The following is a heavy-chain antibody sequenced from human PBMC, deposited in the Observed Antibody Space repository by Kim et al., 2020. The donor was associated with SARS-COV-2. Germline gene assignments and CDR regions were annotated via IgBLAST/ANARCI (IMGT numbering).Heavy chain of an antibody. CDR2: IYTSGST. Sequence: SETLSLTCTVSGGSISSYYWSWIRQPAGKGLEWIGRIYTSGSTNYNPSLKSRVTMSVDTSKNQFSLKLSSVTAADTAVYYCAREIYGDYLPNPNNNWFDPWGQGTLVTVSS. J-gene: IGHJ5*02. CDR1: GGSISSYY. D-gene: IGHD4-17*01. CDR3: AREIYGDYLPNPNNNWFDP. V-gene: IGHV4-4*07.